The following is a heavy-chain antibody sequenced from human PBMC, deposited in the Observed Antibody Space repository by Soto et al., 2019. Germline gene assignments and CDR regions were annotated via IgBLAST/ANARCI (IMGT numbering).Heavy chain of an antibody. CDR2: IYYSGST. CDR1: GGSISSGDYY. D-gene: IGHD3-22*01. CDR3: ARALGYYDSSGYSPYNWFDP. Sequence: SETLSLTCTVSGGSISSGDYYWSWIRQPPGKGLEWIGYIYYSGSTYYNPSLKSRVTISVDTSKNQFSLKLSSVTAADTAVYYCARALGYYDSSGYSPYNWFDPWGQGTLVTVS. J-gene: IGHJ5*02. V-gene: IGHV4-30-4*01.